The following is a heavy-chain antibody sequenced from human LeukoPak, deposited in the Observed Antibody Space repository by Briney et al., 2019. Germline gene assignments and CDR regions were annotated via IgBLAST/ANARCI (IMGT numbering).Heavy chain of an antibody. CDR2: INPNSGGT. CDR1: GYTFTGYY. D-gene: IGHD2-15*01. V-gene: IGHV1-2*02. CDR3: ARDIVVVVAATALDY. J-gene: IGHJ4*02. Sequence: GASVKVSCKASGYTFTGYYMHWVRQAPGQGLEWMGWINPNSGGTNYAQKFQGRVTMTRDTSISTAYMELSRLRSDDTAVYYCARDIVVVVAATALDYWGQGTLVTVSS.